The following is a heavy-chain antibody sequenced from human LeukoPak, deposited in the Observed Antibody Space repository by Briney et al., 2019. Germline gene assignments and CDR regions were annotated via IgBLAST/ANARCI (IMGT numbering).Heavy chain of an antibody. D-gene: IGHD3-10*01. J-gene: IGHJ6*03. CDR2: INPNNGGT. V-gene: IGHV1-2*02. CDR1: GYTFTGYY. Sequence: GASVKVSCKASGYTFTGYYMHWVRQAPGQGPQYMGWINPNNGGTNYAPNFQGRVTMTRDTSISTAYMELSRLRYDDTATYYCARDYYGSGVPDFYYYYMDVWGKGTTVTVSS. CDR3: ARDYYGSGVPDFYYYYMDV.